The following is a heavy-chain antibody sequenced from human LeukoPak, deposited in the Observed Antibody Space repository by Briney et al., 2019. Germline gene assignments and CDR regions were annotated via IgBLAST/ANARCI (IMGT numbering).Heavy chain of an antibody. CDR3: TRRYGDHSGWAGYHDS. CDR2: IRSDGSST. D-gene: IGHD6-19*01. Sequence: GGSLRLSCVASGFSFSDYIMHWVRQAPGKGLEYVSVIRSDGSSTVYPNSVKGRFTISRDNSKSTLYLQLGSLRAEDTAVYYCTRRYGDHSGWAGYHDSWGQGTLVTVSS. CDR1: GFSFSDYI. J-gene: IGHJ4*02. V-gene: IGHV3-64*01.